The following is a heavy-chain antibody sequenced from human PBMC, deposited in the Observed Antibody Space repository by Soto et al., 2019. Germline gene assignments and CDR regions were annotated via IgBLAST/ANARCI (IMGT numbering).Heavy chain of an antibody. CDR2: INPSGGST. V-gene: IGHV1-46*03. CDR1: GDTFTSYY. CDR3: ASSLNYYYGSGSYYSRLGVYMDV. Sequence: ASVKVCCKASGDTFTSYYMHWVRQAPGQGLEWMGIINPSGGSTSYAQKFQGRVTMTRDTSTSTVYMELSSLRSEDTAVYYCASSLNYYYGSGSYYSRLGVYMDVWGKGTTVTVSS. J-gene: IGHJ6*03. D-gene: IGHD3-10*01.